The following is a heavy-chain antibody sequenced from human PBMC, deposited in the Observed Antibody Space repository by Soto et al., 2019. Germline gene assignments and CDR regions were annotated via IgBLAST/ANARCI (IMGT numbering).Heavy chain of an antibody. CDR2: ISGNGGST. J-gene: IGHJ4*02. V-gene: IGHV3-23*01. D-gene: IGHD2-2*01. CDR3: ARDRTAASADY. Sequence: GGSLRLSCAASGFTFRSFAMSWVRQAPGKGPEWVSGISGNGGSTYYADSVKGLFTISRDNSKNTLYLQMNSLRAEDTAVYYCARDRTAASADYWGQGALVTVSS. CDR1: GFTFRSFA.